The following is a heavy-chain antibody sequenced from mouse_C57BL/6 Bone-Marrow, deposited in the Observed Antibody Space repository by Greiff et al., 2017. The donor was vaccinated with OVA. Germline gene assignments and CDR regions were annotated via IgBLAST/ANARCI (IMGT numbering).Heavy chain of an antibody. J-gene: IGHJ2*01. D-gene: IGHD2-4*01. Sequence: QVQLQQPGAELVRPGSSVKLSCKASGYTFTSYWMHWVKQRPIQGLEWIGNIDPSDSETHYNQKFKDKATLTVDKSSSTAYMQLSSLTSEDSAVYYCARSPLLRPLFGDYWGQGTTLTVSS. CDR2: IDPSDSET. V-gene: IGHV1-52*01. CDR1: GYTFTSYW. CDR3: ARSPLLRPLFGDY.